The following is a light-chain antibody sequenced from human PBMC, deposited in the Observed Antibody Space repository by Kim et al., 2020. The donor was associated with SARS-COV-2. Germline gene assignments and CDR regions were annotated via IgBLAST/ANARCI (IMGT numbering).Light chain of an antibody. CDR3: QQCHSYPLT. J-gene: IGKJ4*01. V-gene: IGKV1-16*01. Sequence: MTQSPSSLSASVGDRVTITCRASQDIRNYLAWFQQIPGKAPKSLIYAASNLQSGVPSRFSASGSGTDFTLTISSLQPEDFATYYCQQCHSYPLTFGGGTKVDIK. CDR2: AAS. CDR1: QDIRNY.